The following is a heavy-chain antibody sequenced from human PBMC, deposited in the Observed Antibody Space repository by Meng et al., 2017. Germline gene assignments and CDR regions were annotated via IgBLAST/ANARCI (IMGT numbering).Heavy chain of an antibody. J-gene: IGHJ4*02. CDR3: AAYSGYDYYFDY. V-gene: IGHV1-24*01. CDR1: GYTLTELS. Sequence: QVPLVQSGDEGKKPGASVKVSCKVSGYTLTELSMHWVRQAPGKGLEWMGGFDPEDGETIYAQKFQGRVTMTEDTSTDTAYMELSSLRSEDTAVYYCAAYSGYDYYFDYWGQGTLVTVSS. CDR2: FDPEDGET. D-gene: IGHD5-12*01.